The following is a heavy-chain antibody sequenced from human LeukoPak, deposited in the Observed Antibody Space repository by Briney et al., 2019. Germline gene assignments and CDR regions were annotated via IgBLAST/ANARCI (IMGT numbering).Heavy chain of an antibody. D-gene: IGHD6-6*01. V-gene: IGHV4-30-2*01. CDR3: ARGGAARFLDI. CDR2: IYHSGST. J-gene: IGHJ3*02. Sequence: SETLSLTCAVSGGSISSGGYSWSWIRQPPGKGLEWIGYIYHSGSTYYNPSLKSRVTISVDKSKNQFSLKLSSVTAADTAVYYCARGGAARFLDIWGQGTMVTVSS. CDR1: GGSISSGGYS.